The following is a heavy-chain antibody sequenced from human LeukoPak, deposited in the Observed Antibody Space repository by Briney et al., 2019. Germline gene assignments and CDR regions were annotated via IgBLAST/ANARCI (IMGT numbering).Heavy chain of an antibody. V-gene: IGHV4-39*07. CDR2: IYDSGST. J-gene: IGHJ6*02. CDR3: ARASPSMDV. Sequence: SETLSLTCTVSGGSIRSSYYYWGWIRQPPGKGLEWIGSIYDSGSTYYNPSLKSRVTISVDTSKNQFSLKLSSVTAADTAVYHCARASPSMDVWGQGTTVTVSS. CDR1: GGSIRSSYYY.